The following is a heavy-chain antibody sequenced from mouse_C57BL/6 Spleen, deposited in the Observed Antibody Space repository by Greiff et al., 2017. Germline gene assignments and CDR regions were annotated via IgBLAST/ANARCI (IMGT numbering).Heavy chain of an antibody. CDR3: AREGTWPYYVDY. Sequence: QVQLQQSGAELVKPGASVKISCKASGYAFSSYWMNWVKQRPGKGLEWIGQIYPGDGDTNYNGKFKGKATLTADKSSSTAYMQLSSLTSEDSAVYFCAREGTWPYYVDYWGQGTTLTVSS. CDR1: GYAFSSYW. V-gene: IGHV1-80*01. J-gene: IGHJ2*01. CDR2: IYPGDGDT.